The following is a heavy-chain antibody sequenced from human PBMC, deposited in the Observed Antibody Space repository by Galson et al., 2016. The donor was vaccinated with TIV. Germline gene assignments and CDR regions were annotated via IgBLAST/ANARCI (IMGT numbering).Heavy chain of an antibody. CDR3: ARASSDYFYNYGMDA. CDR1: GFSLRRSRMC. CDR2: IDGDDDT. V-gene: IGHV2-70*11. J-gene: IGHJ6*02. D-gene: IGHD6-19*01. Sequence: PALVKPTQTLTLTCTFSGFSLRRSRMCVTWMRQPPGKALEWLARIDGDDDTYYNNFLATRLFITKDTSRNQVVLTLTNLDPADTANYYCARASSDYFYNYGMDAWGQGTTVTVS.